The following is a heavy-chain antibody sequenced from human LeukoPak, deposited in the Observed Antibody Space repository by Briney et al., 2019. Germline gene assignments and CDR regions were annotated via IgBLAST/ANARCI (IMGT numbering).Heavy chain of an antibody. J-gene: IGHJ4*02. D-gene: IGHD6-19*01. CDR1: GYSFSIYW. CDR2: IKPGDSDT. CDR3: ARGYSNGWYEFDY. V-gene: IGHV5-51*01. Sequence: GESLKISCKGSGYSFSIYWIGWVRQMTGKGLEWMGIIKPGDSDTRYSPSFQGQVTISADKSISTAYLQWGSLKASDTAMYCCARGYSNGWYEFDYWGQGTLVTVSS.